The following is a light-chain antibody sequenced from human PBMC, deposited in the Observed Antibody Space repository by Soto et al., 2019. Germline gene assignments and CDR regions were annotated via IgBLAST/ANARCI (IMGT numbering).Light chain of an antibody. CDR2: RAS. Sequence: EIVSTQSPGTLSLAPGDRATLSCRASQSVSSSYLAWYQQKPGQAPRLLIYRASTRATGILYSFSGSGSATDFPPTISRLDAEDFAVYYCQQCSKWVTFGRGTKVDIK. V-gene: IGKV3D-20*02. CDR1: QSVSSSY. CDR3: QQCSKWVT. J-gene: IGKJ4*01.